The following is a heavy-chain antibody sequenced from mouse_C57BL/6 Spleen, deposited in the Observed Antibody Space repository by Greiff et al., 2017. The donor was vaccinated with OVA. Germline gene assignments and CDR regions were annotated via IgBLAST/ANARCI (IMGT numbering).Heavy chain of an antibody. V-gene: IGHV2-2*01. CDR2: IWSGGST. Sequence: QVQLKESGPGLVQPSQSLSITCTVSGFSLTSYGVHWVRQSPGKGLEWLGVIWSGGSTDYNAAFISRLSISKDNSKSQVFFKMNSLQADDTAIYYCARIGDYDGGGAMDYWGQGTSVTVSS. J-gene: IGHJ4*01. CDR3: ARIGDYDGGGAMDY. D-gene: IGHD2-4*01. CDR1: GFSLTSYG.